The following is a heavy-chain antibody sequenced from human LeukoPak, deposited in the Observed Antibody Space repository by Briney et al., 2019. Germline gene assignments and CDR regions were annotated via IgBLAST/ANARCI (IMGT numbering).Heavy chain of an antibody. V-gene: IGHV3-33*08. D-gene: IGHD2-2*01. Sequence: GGSLRLSCVGSGFTFSNYWMHWVRQAPGKRLEWVAVIWNDGSETFHADSVKGRFRIARDNSKNTLYLQMNSLRAEDTAVYYCAREGVPAAFDIWGQGTMVTVSS. J-gene: IGHJ3*02. CDR1: GFTFSNYW. CDR3: AREGVPAAFDI. CDR2: IWNDGSET.